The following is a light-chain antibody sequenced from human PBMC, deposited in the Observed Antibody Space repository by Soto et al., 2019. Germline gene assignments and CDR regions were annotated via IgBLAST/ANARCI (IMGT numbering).Light chain of an antibody. CDR3: QHFDSSVT. CDR2: GAS. J-gene: IGKJ1*01. CDR1: QSVSSTF. V-gene: IGKV3-20*01. Sequence: EIVLTQSPGSLSLSPGERATLSCRASQSVSSTFFAWYQQRPGQAPRLLMYGASSRATGIPKRFSGSGSGTDFTLTISRLEPEDFAVYYCQHFDSSVTFGQGTKVEIK.